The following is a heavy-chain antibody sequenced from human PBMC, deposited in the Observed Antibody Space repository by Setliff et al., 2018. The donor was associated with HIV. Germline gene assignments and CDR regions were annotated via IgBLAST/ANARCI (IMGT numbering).Heavy chain of an antibody. CDR1: GFTFRTYG. Sequence: PGGSLRLSCVASGFTFRTYGMNWVRQAPGKGLEWVANIKEDGSEKYYVDSVKGRFTVSRDNAENSVYLQMNGLRVDDTALYYCTRDGGEYWGEGTLVTVSS. CDR3: TRDGGEY. D-gene: IGHD3-16*01. V-gene: IGHV3-7*03. J-gene: IGHJ4*02. CDR2: IKEDGSEK.